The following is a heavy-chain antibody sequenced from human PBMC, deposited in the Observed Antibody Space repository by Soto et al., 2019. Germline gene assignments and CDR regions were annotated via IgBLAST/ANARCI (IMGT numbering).Heavy chain of an antibody. D-gene: IGHD6-13*01. V-gene: IGHV3-21*01. CDR1: GFIFTSYS. Sequence: GGSLRLSCAASGFIFTSYSMNWVRQAPGKGLEWVSSISSSSSYIYYADSVKGRFTISRDNAKNSLYLQMSSLRADDTAVYYCARDSGSSSDYYGMDVWGQGTTVTVSS. CDR2: ISSSSSYI. CDR3: ARDSGSSSDYYGMDV. J-gene: IGHJ6*02.